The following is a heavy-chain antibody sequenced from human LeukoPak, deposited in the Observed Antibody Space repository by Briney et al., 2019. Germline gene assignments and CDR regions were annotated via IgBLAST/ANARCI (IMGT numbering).Heavy chain of an antibody. Sequence: SETLSLTCTVSGGSISSSSYYWGWIRQPPGKGLEWIGSIYYSGSTYYNPSLKSRVTISVDTSKNQFSLKLSSVTAADTAVYYCARDKAVAGPGSYYMDVWGKGTTVTVSS. J-gene: IGHJ6*03. CDR1: GGSISSSSYY. CDR2: IYYSGST. D-gene: IGHD6-19*01. CDR3: ARDKAVAGPGSYYMDV. V-gene: IGHV4-39*07.